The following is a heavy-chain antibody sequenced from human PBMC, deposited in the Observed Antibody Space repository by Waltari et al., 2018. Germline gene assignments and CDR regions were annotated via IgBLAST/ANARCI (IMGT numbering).Heavy chain of an antibody. CDR2: ITGNDNT. V-gene: IGHV1-3*01. D-gene: IGHD3-10*01. CDR3: ASGRERSYGSANYYQLDY. J-gene: IGHJ4*02. CDR1: GYTVFAYP. Sequence: QVQLVQSGAEMKKPGASVTLSCKASGYTVFAYPIHWVRPAPGQRLEWMGWITGNDNTKYSQRFQGRVTITRDRSASTTYMDLSTLRSEDTAVYYCASGRERSYGSANYYQLDYWGQGTLVTVSS.